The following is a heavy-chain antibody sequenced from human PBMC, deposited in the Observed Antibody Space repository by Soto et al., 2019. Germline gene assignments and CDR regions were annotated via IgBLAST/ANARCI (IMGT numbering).Heavy chain of an antibody. D-gene: IGHD1-1*01. CDR2: ISGSGGST. CDR3: ASPVECRTTTRIL. Sequence: GGSLRLSCAASGFTFSSYAMSWVRQAPGKGLEWVSAISGSGGSTYYADSVKGRFTISRDNAKNTLYLQMNSLRAEDTAVYYYASPVECRTTTRILWGQGTLVTGSS. V-gene: IGHV3-23*01. J-gene: IGHJ4*02. CDR1: GFTFSSYA.